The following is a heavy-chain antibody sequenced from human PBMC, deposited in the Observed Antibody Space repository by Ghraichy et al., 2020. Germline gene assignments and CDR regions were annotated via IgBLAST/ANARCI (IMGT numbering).Heavy chain of an antibody. CDR1: GFTFSDYY. V-gene: IGHV3-11*06. CDR3: ARDSYYYDSSGFGESH. Sequence: GGSLRLSCAASGFTFSDYYMSWIRQAPGKGLEWVSYISSSSSHTNYADSVKGRFTISRDNAKNSLFLQMNSLRAEDTAVYYCARDSYYYDSSGFGESHWGQGTLVTVSS. J-gene: IGHJ4*02. CDR2: ISSSSSHT. D-gene: IGHD3-22*01.